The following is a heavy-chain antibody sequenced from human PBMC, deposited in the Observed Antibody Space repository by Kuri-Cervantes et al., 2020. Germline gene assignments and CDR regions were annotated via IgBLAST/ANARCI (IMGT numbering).Heavy chain of an antibody. V-gene: IGHV4-39*01. Sequence: GSLRLSCAASGFTFSSYAMHWVRQAPGKGLEWIGSIYYSGSTYYNPSLKSRVTISVDTSKNQFSLKLSSVTAADTAVYYCASLIAAAGTPIDYWGQGTLVTVSS. CDR3: ASLIAAAGTPIDY. CDR2: IYYSGST. J-gene: IGHJ4*02. CDR1: GFTFSSYAMH. D-gene: IGHD6-13*01.